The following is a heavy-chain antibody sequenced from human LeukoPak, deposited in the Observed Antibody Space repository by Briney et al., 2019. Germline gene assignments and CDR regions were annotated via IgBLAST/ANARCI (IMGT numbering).Heavy chain of an antibody. Sequence: SETLSLTCTVSGGSISSYYWSWIRQPPGKGLEWIGYIYYSGSTNYNPSLKSRVTISVDTSKNQFSLKLSSVTAADTAVYYCARVTTIVGATLFDYWGQGTLVTVSS. J-gene: IGHJ4*02. CDR3: ARVTTIVGATLFDY. D-gene: IGHD1-26*01. CDR1: GGSISSYY. CDR2: IYYSGST. V-gene: IGHV4-59*01.